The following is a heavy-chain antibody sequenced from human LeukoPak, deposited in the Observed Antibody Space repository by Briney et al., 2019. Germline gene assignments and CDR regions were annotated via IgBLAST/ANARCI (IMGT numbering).Heavy chain of an antibody. V-gene: IGHV3-30*18. CDR1: GFTFSSYG. CDR2: ISYDGSNK. J-gene: IGHJ4*02. Sequence: PGRSLRLSCAASGFTFSSYGMHWVRQAPGKGLEWVAVISYDGSNKYYADSVKGRFTISRDNSKNTLYLQMNSLRAEDTAVYYCAKDARLSDGYCSGGSCYTSYDYWGQGTLVTVSS. D-gene: IGHD2-15*01. CDR3: AKDARLSDGYCSGGSCYTSYDY.